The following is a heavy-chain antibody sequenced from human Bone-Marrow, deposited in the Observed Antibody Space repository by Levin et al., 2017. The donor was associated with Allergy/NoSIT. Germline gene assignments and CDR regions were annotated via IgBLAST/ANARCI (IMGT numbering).Heavy chain of an antibody. D-gene: IGHD2-15*01. J-gene: IGHJ4*02. CDR1: GFTFSSFS. V-gene: IGHV3-21*01. CDR3: VRELGRHYPCSGGSCYSVQYFDY. CDR2: ITSSSSHI. Sequence: GGSLRLSCAASGFTFSSFSMNWVRQAPGKGLEWVSSITSSSSHIFYADSVKGRFTISRDNARQSLFLQMNNLSAEDTAVYVCVRELGRHYPCSGGSCYSVQYFDYWGQGAQVTVSS.